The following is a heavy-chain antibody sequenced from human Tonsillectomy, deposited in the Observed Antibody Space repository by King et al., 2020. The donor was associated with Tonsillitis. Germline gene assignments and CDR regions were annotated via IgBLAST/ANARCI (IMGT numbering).Heavy chain of an antibody. Sequence: QLQLQESGPGLVKPSETLSLTCTVSGGSISSSSYYWGWIRQPPGKGLEWIGSIYYSGSTYYNPSLKSRVTISVDTSKNQFSLKLSSVTAADTAVYYCARRVRGVRGHIGGILDYWGQGTLVTVSS. D-gene: IGHD3-10*01. CDR2: IYYSGST. V-gene: IGHV4-39*01. CDR3: ARRVRGVRGHIGGILDY. CDR1: GGSISSSSYY. J-gene: IGHJ4*02.